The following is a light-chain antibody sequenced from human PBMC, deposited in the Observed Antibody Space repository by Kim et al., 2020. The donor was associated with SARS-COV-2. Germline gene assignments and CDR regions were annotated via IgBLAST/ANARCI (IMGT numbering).Light chain of an antibody. CDR3: SAWDSSLSSWV. V-gene: IGLV10-54*01. CDR2: RDT. CDR1: SNNVSHQA. J-gene: IGLJ3*02. Sequence: ETAHLTAPRSSNNVSHQAPAWLQQHQRHPPKLLPYRDTHRPSGISERLSASRSGSTASLTITGLQPEDEADYYCSAWDSSLSSWVFGGGTQLTVL.